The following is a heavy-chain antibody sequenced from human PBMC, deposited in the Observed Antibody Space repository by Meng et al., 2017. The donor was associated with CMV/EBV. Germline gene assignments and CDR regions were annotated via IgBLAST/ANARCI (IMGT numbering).Heavy chain of an antibody. D-gene: IGHD2-2*01. V-gene: IGHV3-21*01. CDR2: ISSSSSYI. Sequence: GGSLRLSCAASGFTFSSYSMNWVRQAPGKGLEWVSSISSSSSYIYYADSVKGRFTISRDNAKNSLYLQMNSLRAEDTAVYYCARGRVVPAARWADDAFDIWGQGTMVTVSS. J-gene: IGHJ3*02. CDR1: GFTFSSYS. CDR3: ARGRVVPAARWADDAFDI.